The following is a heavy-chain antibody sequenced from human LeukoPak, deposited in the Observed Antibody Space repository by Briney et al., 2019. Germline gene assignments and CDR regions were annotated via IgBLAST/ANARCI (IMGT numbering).Heavy chain of an antibody. CDR3: AELGITMIGGV. CDR1: GFTVSTKY. CDR2: IYSDGTT. J-gene: IGHJ6*04. D-gene: IGHD3-10*02. V-gene: IGHV3-66*01. Sequence: PGGSLRLSCVASGFTVSTKYMSWVRQAPGKGLEWVSVIYSDGTTYYADSVKGRFTISRDNSKNTLYLQMNSLRAEDTAVYYCAELGITMIGGVWGKGTTVTISS.